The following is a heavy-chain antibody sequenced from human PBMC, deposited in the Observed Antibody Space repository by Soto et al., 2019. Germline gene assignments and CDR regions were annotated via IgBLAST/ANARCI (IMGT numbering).Heavy chain of an antibody. Sequence: EVQLVESGGGLVQPGGSLRLACAVSGFTLSSYLMHWVRQAPGKGLVWVSRINTDGSSTTYADSVKGRFTVSRDNAKNTVYLQMDSLSAEDTAVYYCARDPGHSNVILEYWGQGSLVTVSS. CDR1: GFTLSSYL. CDR2: INTDGSST. J-gene: IGHJ4*02. D-gene: IGHD4-4*01. CDR3: ARDPGHSNVILEY. V-gene: IGHV3-74*01.